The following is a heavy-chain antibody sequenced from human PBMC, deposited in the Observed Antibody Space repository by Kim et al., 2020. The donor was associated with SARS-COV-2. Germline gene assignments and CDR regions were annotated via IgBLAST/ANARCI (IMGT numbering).Heavy chain of an antibody. CDR3: ARDRGGAARFDP. CDR2: IYYSGST. CDR1: GGSISSYY. V-gene: IGHV4-59*01. J-gene: IGHJ5*02. D-gene: IGHD6-6*01. Sequence: SETLSLTCTVSGGSISSYYWSWIRQPPGKGLEWIGYIYYSGSTNYNPSLKSRVTISVDTSKNQFSLKLSSVTAADTAVYYCARDRGGAARFDPWGQGTLVTVSS.